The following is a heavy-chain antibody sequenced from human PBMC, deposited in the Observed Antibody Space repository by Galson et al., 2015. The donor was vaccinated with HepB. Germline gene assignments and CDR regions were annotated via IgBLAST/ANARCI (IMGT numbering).Heavy chain of an antibody. CDR3: VKEGSWFGGGWFDP. V-gene: IGHV3-23*01. J-gene: IGHJ5*02. CDR2: VNGRGSTR. CDR1: GFIFRHHA. Sequence: SLRLSCAGSGFIFRHHAIAWIRQAPGKGLEWVSGVNGRGSTRSYSDSVKGRLSIPRDTSTDTVFLQMDNRGAEDTAVYYCVKEGSWFGGGWFDPWGQGALVTVS. D-gene: IGHD3-16*01.